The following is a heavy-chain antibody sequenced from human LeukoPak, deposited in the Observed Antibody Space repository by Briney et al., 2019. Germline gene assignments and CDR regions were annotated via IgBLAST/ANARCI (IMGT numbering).Heavy chain of an antibody. CDR1: GFTFSSYG. CDR2: IRHDGGNK. Sequence: GGSLRLSCAASGFTFSSYGMHWVRLAPGKGLEWVVFIRHDGGNKYYADSVKGRFTISRDNSKNTVYLQMNSLRGEDTAVYYCAKDRSPHYDFWSGYSGRYFDHWGQGTLVTVSS. CDR3: AKDRSPHYDFWSGYSGRYFDH. D-gene: IGHD3-3*01. V-gene: IGHV3-30*02. J-gene: IGHJ4*02.